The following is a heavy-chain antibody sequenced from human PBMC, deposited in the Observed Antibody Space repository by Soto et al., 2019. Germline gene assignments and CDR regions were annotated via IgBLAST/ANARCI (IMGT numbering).Heavy chain of an antibody. V-gene: IGHV4-34*01. J-gene: IGHJ1*01. CDR1: GGSFSGYY. Sequence: QVQLQQWGAGLLKPSETLSLTCAVYGGSFSGYYWGWIRQPPGKGLEWIGELNDSGGTNYNAALKSRVSISGDTSKNQFSLNLNFVTAADTAVYYCARGRGGVQHWGQGTLVTVSS. CDR3: ARGRGGVQH. CDR2: LNDSGGT. D-gene: IGHD3-10*01.